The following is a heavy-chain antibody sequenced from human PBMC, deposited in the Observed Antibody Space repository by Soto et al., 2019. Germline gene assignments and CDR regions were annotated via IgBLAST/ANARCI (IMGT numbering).Heavy chain of an antibody. D-gene: IGHD4-4*01. Sequence: EVQLVESGGGLVQPGGSLRLSCAASGFTFSDHFMDWVRQAPGKGLEWVGRIRNKANRYTTEYAASVKGRFTISRDDSKNSLYLQMNSLKTEDTAMYYCARGDSNYAFSFDYWGQGTLVTVSS. CDR2: IRNKANRYTT. CDR1: GFTFSDHF. J-gene: IGHJ4*02. V-gene: IGHV3-72*01. CDR3: ARGDSNYAFSFDY.